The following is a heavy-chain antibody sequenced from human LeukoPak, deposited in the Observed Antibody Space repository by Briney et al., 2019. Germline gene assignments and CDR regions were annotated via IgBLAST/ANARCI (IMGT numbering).Heavy chain of an antibody. CDR1: GGSFSGYY. D-gene: IGHD3-10*01. Sequence: SETLSLTCAVYGGSFSGYYWSWIRQPPGKGLECIGEIHHSGSTNYNPSLKSRVTISVDTSKNQFSLKLSSVTAADTAVYYCARRLGRKFGERFYYYHYMDVWGKGTTVTISS. CDR3: ARRLGRKFGERFYYYHYMDV. J-gene: IGHJ6*03. V-gene: IGHV4-34*01. CDR2: IHHSGST.